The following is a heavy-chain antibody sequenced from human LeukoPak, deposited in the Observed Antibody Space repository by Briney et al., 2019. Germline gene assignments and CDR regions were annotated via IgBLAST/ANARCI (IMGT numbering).Heavy chain of an antibody. Sequence: GESLKISCKGSGYRFTSYWIGWVRQMPGKGLEWMGIIYPGDSDTRYSPSFQGQVTISADKSISTAYLQWSSLKASDNAMYYCARHSWFGELPGDYWGQGTLVTVSS. D-gene: IGHD3-10*01. J-gene: IGHJ4*02. CDR3: ARHSWFGELPGDY. CDR1: GYRFTSYW. CDR2: IYPGDSDT. V-gene: IGHV5-51*01.